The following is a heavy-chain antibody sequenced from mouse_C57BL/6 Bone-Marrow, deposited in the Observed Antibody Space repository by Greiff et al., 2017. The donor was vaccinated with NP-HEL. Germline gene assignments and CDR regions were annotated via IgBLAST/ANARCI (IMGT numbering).Heavy chain of an antibody. J-gene: IGHJ2*01. Sequence: VQLQQPGAELVKPGASVKMSCKASGYTFTSYWITWVKQRPGQGLEWIGDIYPGSGSTNYNEKFKSKATLTVDTSSSTAYMQLSSLTSEDSAVYYCARAPPLITTVVAPDYWGQGTTLTVSS. CDR3: ARAPPLITTVVAPDY. D-gene: IGHD1-1*01. V-gene: IGHV1-55*01. CDR2: IYPGSGST. CDR1: GYTFTSYW.